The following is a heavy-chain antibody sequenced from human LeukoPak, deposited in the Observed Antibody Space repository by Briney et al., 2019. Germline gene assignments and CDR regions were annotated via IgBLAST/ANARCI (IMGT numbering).Heavy chain of an antibody. CDR2: IYYSGST. CDR1: GGSISSYY. D-gene: IGHD3-10*01. Sequence: SETLSLTCTVPGGSISSYYWSWIRQPPGKALEWIGYIYYSGSTNHNPSLKSRVTISVHTSKNQPSLKLSSVTAADTAVYYCARKGYYGPFDPWGQGTLVTVSS. V-gene: IGHV4-59*12. J-gene: IGHJ5*02. CDR3: ARKGYYGPFDP.